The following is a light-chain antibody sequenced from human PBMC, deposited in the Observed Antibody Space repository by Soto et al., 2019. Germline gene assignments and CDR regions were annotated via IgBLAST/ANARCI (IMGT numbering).Light chain of an antibody. CDR2: SAS. J-gene: IGKJ5*01. Sequence: ASVEDPFPITCRARQALSNYLAWYQQKPGKAPDLLIYSASTLQSGVPSRFSGSGSGTEFTLTISSLQPDDFATYYCQQYNSYSPTTFGQGTRLEIK. CDR3: QQYNSYSPTT. CDR1: QALSNY. V-gene: IGKV1-9*01.